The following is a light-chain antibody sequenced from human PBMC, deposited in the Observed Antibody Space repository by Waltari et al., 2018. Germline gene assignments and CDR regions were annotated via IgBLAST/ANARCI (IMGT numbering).Light chain of an antibody. J-gene: IGKJ1*01. V-gene: IGKV2-28*01. Sequence: QNRLPRSANHELDCYMQKPRQSPQPLIYSGSNPASGVPDRFSGSGSATEFTLKSSRWEAKEVGMYYGMQYLQAVCTFSQGTKV. CDR1: QNRLPRSANHE. CDR3: MQYLQAVCT. CDR2: SGS.